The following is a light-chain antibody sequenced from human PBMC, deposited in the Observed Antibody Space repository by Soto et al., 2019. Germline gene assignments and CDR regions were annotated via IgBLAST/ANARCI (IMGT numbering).Light chain of an antibody. CDR1: QSVSSSY. CDR3: QQYGSSPRT. Sequence: VLTQSPGTLSLSRGERATLSCRASQSVSSSYLAWYQQKPGQAPRLLIYGASTRATGIPDRFSGSGSGTDFTLTISRLEPEDFAVYYCQQYGSSPRTFGGGTKVDIK. CDR2: GAS. V-gene: IGKV3-20*01. J-gene: IGKJ4*01.